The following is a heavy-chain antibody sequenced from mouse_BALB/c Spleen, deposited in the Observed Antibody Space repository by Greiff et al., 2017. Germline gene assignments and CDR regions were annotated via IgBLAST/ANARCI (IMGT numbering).Heavy chain of an antibody. CDR3: ARALYRSYAMDY. CDR2: ISSGSSTI. D-gene: IGHD2-12*01. CDR1: GFTFSSFG. J-gene: IGHJ4*01. Sequence: EVQLVESGGGLVQPGGSRKLSCAASGFTFSSFGMHWVRQAPEKGLEWVAYISSGSSTIYYADTVKGRFTISRDNPKNTLFLQMTSLRSEDTAMYYCARALYRSYAMDYWGQGTSVTVSS. V-gene: IGHV5-17*02.